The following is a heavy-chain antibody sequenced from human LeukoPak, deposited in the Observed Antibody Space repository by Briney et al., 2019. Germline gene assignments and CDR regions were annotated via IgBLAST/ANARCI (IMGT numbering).Heavy chain of an antibody. D-gene: IGHD1/OR15-1a*01. CDR1: GFTFSSYS. Sequence: AGGSLRLSCAASGFTFSSYSMNWVRQAPGKGLEWVSYISSSSSTIYYADSVKGRFTISRDNAKNSLYLQMNSLRAEDTAVYYCARNKRHGAPLAPPDYWGQGTLVTVSS. CDR3: ARNKRHGAPLAPPDY. CDR2: ISSSSSTI. J-gene: IGHJ4*02. V-gene: IGHV3-48*04.